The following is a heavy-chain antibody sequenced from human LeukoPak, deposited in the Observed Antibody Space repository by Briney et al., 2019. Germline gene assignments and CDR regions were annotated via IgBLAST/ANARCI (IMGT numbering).Heavy chain of an antibody. J-gene: IGHJ6*03. V-gene: IGHV4-39*01. CDR2: IFHSGST. CDR3: ARHPGGYSAYRYYYYYMDV. CDR1: GGSISSNSCY. Sequence: PSETLSLTCTVSGGSISSNSCYWGWIRQPPGKGLEWIANIFHSGSTYYNPSLKSRVTVSVDSSQNQFSLELSSVTAADTAIYYCARHPGGYSAYRYYYYYMDVWGKGTTVTVSS. D-gene: IGHD5-12*01.